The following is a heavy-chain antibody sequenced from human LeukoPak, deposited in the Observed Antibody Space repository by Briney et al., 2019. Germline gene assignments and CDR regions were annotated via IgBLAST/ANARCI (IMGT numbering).Heavy chain of an antibody. D-gene: IGHD1-26*01. CDR3: TREHSGSYYSFDY. Sequence: GGSLRLSCTASGFTFGDYAMSWVRQAPGKGLEWVGFIRSKAYGGTTEYAASVKGRFAISRDDSKSIAYLQMNSLKTEDTAVYYCTREHSGSYYSFDYWGQGTLVTVSS. V-gene: IGHV3-49*04. CDR2: IRSKAYGGTT. CDR1: GFTFGDYA. J-gene: IGHJ4*02.